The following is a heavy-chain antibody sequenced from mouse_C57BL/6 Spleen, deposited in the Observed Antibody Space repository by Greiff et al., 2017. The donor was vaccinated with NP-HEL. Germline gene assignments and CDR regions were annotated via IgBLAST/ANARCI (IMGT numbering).Heavy chain of an antibody. CDR3: VGQSAWFAY. CDR2: IRSKSNNYAT. J-gene: IGHJ3*01. V-gene: IGHV10-1*01. CDR1: GFSFNTYA. Sequence: EVKLVESGGGLVQPKGSLKLSCAASGFSFNTYAMNWVRQAPGKGLEWVARIRSKSNNYATYYADSVKDRVTISRDDSESMLYLQMNNLKTEDTAMYYWVGQSAWFAYWGQGTLVTVSA.